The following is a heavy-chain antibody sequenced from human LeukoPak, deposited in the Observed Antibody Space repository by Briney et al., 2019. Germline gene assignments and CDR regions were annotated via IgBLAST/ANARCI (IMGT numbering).Heavy chain of an antibody. D-gene: IGHD3-3*01. Sequence: GGSLRLSCAASGFTFSSYAMSWVRQAPGEGLEWVSAISGSGGSTYYADSVKGRFTISRDNSKNTLYLQMNSLRAEDTAVYYCAKLATIFGVVIIWSDYWGQGTLVTVSS. CDR1: GFTFSSYA. CDR3: AKLATIFGVVIIWSDY. CDR2: ISGSGGST. J-gene: IGHJ4*02. V-gene: IGHV3-23*01.